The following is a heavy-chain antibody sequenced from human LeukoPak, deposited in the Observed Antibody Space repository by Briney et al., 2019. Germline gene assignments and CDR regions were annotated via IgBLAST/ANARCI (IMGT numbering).Heavy chain of an antibody. V-gene: IGHV4-38-2*02. CDR1: GYSISSGYY. J-gene: IGHJ4*02. D-gene: IGHD2/OR15-2a*01. Sequence: SETLSLTCAVSGYSISSGYYWGWIRQPPGKGLEWIGSIYHSGSTYYNPSLKSRVTISVDTSKNQFSLKLSSVTAADTAVYYCAREKNSRGFDYWGQGTLVTVSS. CDR3: AREKNSRGFDY. CDR2: IYHSGST.